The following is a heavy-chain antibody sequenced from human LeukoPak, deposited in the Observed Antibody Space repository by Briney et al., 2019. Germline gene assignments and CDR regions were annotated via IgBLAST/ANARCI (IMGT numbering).Heavy chain of an antibody. CDR3: TRLISRGSDYNYVDD. Sequence: PGESLKISCKGSGYRFTNYHIGWVRQMPGKGLEWMGIIYPAASDTRYRPTFRGQVTISVDKSINTAYLQWSSLKASDTAMYYCTRLISRGSDYNYVDDWGQGTLITVSS. V-gene: IGHV5-51*01. CDR2: IYPAASDT. CDR1: GYRFTNYH. D-gene: IGHD5-24*01. J-gene: IGHJ4*02.